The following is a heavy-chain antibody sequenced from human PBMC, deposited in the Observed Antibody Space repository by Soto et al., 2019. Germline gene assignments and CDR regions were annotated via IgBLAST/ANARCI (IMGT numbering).Heavy chain of an antibody. J-gene: IGHJ6*03. CDR2: IVVGSGNT. Sequence: QMQLVQSGPEVKKPGTSVKVSCKASGFTFTSSAMQWVRQARGQRIEWIGWIVVGSGNTNYAQKFQERVTITRDMSTSTAYMERSSLRSEDTAVYYCAEGRTMVAARGYYYYYYMHVWGKGTTVTVSS. CDR3: AEGRTMVAARGYYYYYYMHV. CDR1: GFTFTSSA. V-gene: IGHV1-58*02. D-gene: IGHD2-15*01.